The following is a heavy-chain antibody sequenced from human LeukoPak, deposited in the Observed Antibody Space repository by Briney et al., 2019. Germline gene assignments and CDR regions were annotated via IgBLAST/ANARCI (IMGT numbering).Heavy chain of an antibody. CDR1: GFTVSSNY. CDR3: ARVIGGSYYKLFDP. CDR2: IYSGGST. V-gene: IGHV3-53*01. Sequence: HPGGSLRLSCAASGFTVSSNYMSWVRQAPGKGLEWVSVIYSGGSTYYADSVKGRFTISRDNSRNTLYLQMNSLRAEDTALYHCARVIGGSYYKLFDPWGQGTLVTVSS. D-gene: IGHD1-26*01. J-gene: IGHJ5*02.